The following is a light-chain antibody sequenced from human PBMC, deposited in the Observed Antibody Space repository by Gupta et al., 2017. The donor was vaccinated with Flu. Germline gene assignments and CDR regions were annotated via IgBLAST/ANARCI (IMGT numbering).Light chain of an antibody. J-gene: IGLJ2*01. CDR3: QSYDSSVV. CDR2: EDN. Sequence: NFMLTQPHSVSESSGNTVTISCPRSRGSIDSNYVQWYHQRPGSAPTSVIYEDNQRPSGVPDRFSGSIDSSSNSASLTIAGLKTEDEADYYCQSYDSSVVFGGGTKLTVL. CDR1: RGSIDSNY. V-gene: IGLV6-57*03.